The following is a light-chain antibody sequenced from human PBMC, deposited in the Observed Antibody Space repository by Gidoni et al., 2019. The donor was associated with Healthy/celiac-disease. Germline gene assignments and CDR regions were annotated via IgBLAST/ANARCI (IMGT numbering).Light chain of an antibody. Sequence: SYELTQPPSVSVSPGQTARITCSGDALPKQYAYWYQQKPGQAPVLVIYKDSERPSGIPERFSGSSSGTTVTLTISGVQAEDEADYYCQSADSSPGVFGTGTKVTVL. CDR1: ALPKQY. CDR2: KDS. CDR3: QSADSSPGV. V-gene: IGLV3-25*02. J-gene: IGLJ1*01.